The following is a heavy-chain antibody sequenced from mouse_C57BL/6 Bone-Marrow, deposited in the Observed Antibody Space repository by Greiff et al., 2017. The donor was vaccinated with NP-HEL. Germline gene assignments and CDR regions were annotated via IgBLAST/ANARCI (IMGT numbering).Heavy chain of an antibody. CDR1: GYTFTSYW. J-gene: IGHJ4*01. Sequence: EVQLQQSGTVLARPGASVKMSCKTSGYTFTSYWMHWVKQRPGQGLEWIGAIYPGNSDTSYNQKFKGKAKLTAVTSASTAYMELSSLTNEDSAVYYCTFIRYIFYAMDYWGQGTSVTVSS. CDR3: TFIRYIFYAMDY. V-gene: IGHV1-5*01. CDR2: IYPGNSDT. D-gene: IGHD1-1*01.